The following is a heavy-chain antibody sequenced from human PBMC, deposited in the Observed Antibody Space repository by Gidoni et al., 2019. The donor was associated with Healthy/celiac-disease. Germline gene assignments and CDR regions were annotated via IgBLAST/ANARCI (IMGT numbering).Heavy chain of an antibody. CDR2: IYYSGST. J-gene: IGHJ4*02. CDR1: GGSISSSSYY. V-gene: IGHV4-39*07. Sequence: GGSISSSSYYWGWIRQPPGKGLEWIGSIYYSGSTYYNPSLKSRVTISVDTSKNQFSLKLSSVTAADTAVYYCARTPGIGYFDYWGQGTLVTVSS. D-gene: IGHD1-1*01. CDR3: ARTPGIGYFDY.